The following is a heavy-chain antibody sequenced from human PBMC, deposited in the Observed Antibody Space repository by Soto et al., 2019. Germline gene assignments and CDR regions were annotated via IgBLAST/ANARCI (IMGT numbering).Heavy chain of an antibody. CDR1: GYTFTGYY. V-gene: IGHV1-2*04. Sequence: ASVKVSCKASGYTFTGYYMHWVRQAPGQGLEWMGWINPNSGGTNYAQKFQGWVTMTRDTSISTAYMELSRLRSDDTAVYYCARDYYDSSGYSEPFDYWGQGTLVTVSS. J-gene: IGHJ4*02. CDR3: ARDYYDSSGYSEPFDY. CDR2: INPNSGGT. D-gene: IGHD3-22*01.